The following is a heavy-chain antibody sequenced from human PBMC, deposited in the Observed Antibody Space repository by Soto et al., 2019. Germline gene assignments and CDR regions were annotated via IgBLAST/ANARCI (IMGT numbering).Heavy chain of an antibody. D-gene: IGHD2-21*01. V-gene: IGHV3-9*01. J-gene: IGHJ4*02. Sequence: DVQLVESGGGLVQPGRSLRLSCAASGFTFDDYAMHWVRQAPGKGLEWVSGISWNSGSIGYADSVKGRFTISRDNAKNSLYLQMNSLRAEDTALYYCAKDSYSAATYYFDYWGQGTLVTVSS. CDR2: ISWNSGSI. CDR3: AKDSYSAATYYFDY. CDR1: GFTFDDYA.